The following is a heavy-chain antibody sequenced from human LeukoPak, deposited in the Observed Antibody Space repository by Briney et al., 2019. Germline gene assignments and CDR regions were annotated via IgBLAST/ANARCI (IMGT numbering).Heavy chain of an antibody. CDR3: ARGGFHHGFDI. J-gene: IGHJ3*02. Sequence: GGSLRLPCAASGFPFSSNWMYWVRKAPGKGLVYFSRFVNDGTDTTFADSVKGRYPISRQNAKNTLYLKMNSLRAEDTAMYYCARGGFHHGFDIWGQGTMVAVSS. CDR1: GFPFSSNW. D-gene: IGHD3-22*01. CDR2: FVNDGTDT. V-gene: IGHV3-74*01.